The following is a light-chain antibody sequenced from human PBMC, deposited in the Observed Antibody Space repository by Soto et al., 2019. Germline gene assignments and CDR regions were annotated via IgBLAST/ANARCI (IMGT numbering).Light chain of an antibody. CDR2: WNS. V-gene: IGKV2-28*01. Sequence: DIVMTQSPLSLPVTPGEPASISYRSSQSLLHSQGYNYLDWYPQKPGQPPQLLIFWNSKRASGVPDRFSVSGAGTDFTLKISRVEAEDVGIYYCMQALQTPFTFGPGTTVHIK. J-gene: IGKJ3*01. CDR3: MQALQTPFT. CDR1: QSLLHSQGYNY.